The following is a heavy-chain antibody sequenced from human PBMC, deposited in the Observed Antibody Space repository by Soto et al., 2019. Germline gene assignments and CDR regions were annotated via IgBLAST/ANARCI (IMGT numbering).Heavy chain of an antibody. CDR3: AKPVRGSYRPDAFDI. Sequence: EVQLLESGGDLVQPGGSLRLSCAASGLTSSTYAMSWVRQAPGKGLEWVSGISGSGGNTYYADSVKGRFTISRDNSKNTLYLQMNSLRAEDTAVYYCAKPVRGSYRPDAFDIWGQGTMVTVSS. CDR2: ISGSGGNT. V-gene: IGHV3-23*01. CDR1: GLTSSTYA. D-gene: IGHD3-16*02. J-gene: IGHJ3*02.